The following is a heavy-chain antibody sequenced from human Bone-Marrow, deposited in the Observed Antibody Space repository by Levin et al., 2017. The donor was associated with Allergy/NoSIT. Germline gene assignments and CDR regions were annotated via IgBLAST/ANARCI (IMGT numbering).Heavy chain of an antibody. V-gene: IGHV1-69*13. Sequence: SVKVSCKASGGTFSSYAISWVRQAPGQGLEWMGGIIPIFGTANYAQKFQGRVTITADESTSTAYMELSSLRSEDTAVYYCARGYSSGWYRAFDIWGQGTMVTVSS. CDR2: IIPIFGTA. J-gene: IGHJ3*02. D-gene: IGHD6-19*01. CDR1: GGTFSSYA. CDR3: ARGYSSGWYRAFDI.